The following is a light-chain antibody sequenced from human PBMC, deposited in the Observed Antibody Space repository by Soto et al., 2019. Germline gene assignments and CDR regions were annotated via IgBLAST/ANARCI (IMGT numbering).Light chain of an antibody. CDR2: GPS. Sequence: EIVLTQSPGTLSLSPGERATLSCMASQSVSSRYLAWYQQRPGQAPRLLIYGPSTRATGIPDRFSGSGSGTDFTLTISRLEPEDFAVYYCQQYKNWLTWTFGQGTKVDIK. J-gene: IGKJ1*01. CDR1: QSVSSRY. V-gene: IGKV3-20*01. CDR3: QQYKNWLTWT.